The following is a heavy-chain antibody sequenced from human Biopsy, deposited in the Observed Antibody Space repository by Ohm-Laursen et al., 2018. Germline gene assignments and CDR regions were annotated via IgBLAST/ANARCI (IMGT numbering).Heavy chain of an antibody. CDR2: IKKKSNNDAT. Sequence: SLRLSCSASGFNLSAFALHWVRQASGRGLEWVGRIKKKSNNDATAYAESMKGRFSIFRDGSKSTSFLQMNSLKIEDTAVYFCTRSAGYGYDYWGQGILVTVSS. J-gene: IGHJ4*02. V-gene: IGHV3-73*01. CDR3: TRSAGYGYDY. D-gene: IGHD5-12*01. CDR1: GFNLSAFA.